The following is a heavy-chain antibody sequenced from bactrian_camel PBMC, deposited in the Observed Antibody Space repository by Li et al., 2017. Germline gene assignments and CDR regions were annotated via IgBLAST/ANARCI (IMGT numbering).Heavy chain of an antibody. CDR2: IDSDGNT. J-gene: IGHJ4*01. V-gene: IGHV3S42*01. CDR1: GFTFSSYA. Sequence: VQLVESGGGLVQPGGPLRLSCAVSGFTFSSYAMGWVRQAPWKEREGVAAIDSDGNTSYADSVKGRFTISQDNAKNTLYLQMNSLKPEDTAMYYCAADPGRCVHNFYDANRLAYKGQGTQVTVS. D-gene: IGHD1*01.